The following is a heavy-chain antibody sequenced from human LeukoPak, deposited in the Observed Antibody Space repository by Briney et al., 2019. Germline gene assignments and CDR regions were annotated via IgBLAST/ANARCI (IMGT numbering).Heavy chain of an antibody. Sequence: SETLSLTCSVSGGSIISSNYYWGWIRQPPGKGLEWIGYIYYSGSTNYNPSLKSRVTISVDTSKNQFSLKLSSVTAADTAVYYCARAAYYYDSSGYSQAAYWFDPWGQGTLVTVSS. CDR2: IYYSGST. J-gene: IGHJ5*02. CDR3: ARAAYYYDSSGYSQAAYWFDP. CDR1: GGSIISSNYY. V-gene: IGHV4-61*05. D-gene: IGHD3-22*01.